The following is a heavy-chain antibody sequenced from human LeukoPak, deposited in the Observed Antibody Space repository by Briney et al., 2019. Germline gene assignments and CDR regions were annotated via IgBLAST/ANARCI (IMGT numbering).Heavy chain of an antibody. Sequence: GESLKISCKGSGYSFTSYWIGWVRQMPGKGLEWVGIIYPGDSDARYSPSFQGQVTFSADKSINTAYLQWSSLKASDTAIYYCARRVIIGDYFDYWGQGTLVTVSS. J-gene: IGHJ4*02. D-gene: IGHD3-3*01. CDR1: GYSFTSYW. CDR2: IYPGDSDA. CDR3: ARRVIIGDYFDY. V-gene: IGHV5-51*01.